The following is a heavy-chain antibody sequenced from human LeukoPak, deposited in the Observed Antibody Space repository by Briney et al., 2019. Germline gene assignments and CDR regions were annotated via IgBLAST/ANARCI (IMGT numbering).Heavy chain of an antibody. D-gene: IGHD3-9*01. Sequence: GGSLRLSCAASGFTFSSYGMHWVRQAPGKGLEWVAFIRYDGSNKYYADSVKGRFTISRDNSKNTLYLQMNSLRAEDTAVYYCAKNYDILTGYSYYYYMDVWGKGTTVTISS. J-gene: IGHJ6*03. V-gene: IGHV3-30*02. CDR2: IRYDGSNK. CDR1: GFTFSSYG. CDR3: AKNYDILTGYSYYYYMDV.